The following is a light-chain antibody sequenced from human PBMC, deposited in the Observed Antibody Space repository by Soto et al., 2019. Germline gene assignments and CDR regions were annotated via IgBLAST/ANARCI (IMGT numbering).Light chain of an antibody. J-gene: IGKJ1*01. CDR2: TAS. CDR3: QHYTCYPEA. CDR1: QTIISL. Sequence: DIQMTQSPATLSVSVGERVTITCRASQTIISLLSWYHNKPGKAPKLMDYTASTLKSGVPSRFSGSGSRTEFTLTISRLQADDFATYCCQHYTCYPEAFGQGTKVDIK. V-gene: IGKV1-5*03.